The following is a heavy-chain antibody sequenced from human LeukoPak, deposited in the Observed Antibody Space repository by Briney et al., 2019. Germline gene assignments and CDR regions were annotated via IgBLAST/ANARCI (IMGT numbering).Heavy chain of an antibody. J-gene: IGHJ3*02. Sequence: PSETLSLTCSVSGDSISSSYWSWIRQPPGKGLEWIGNIYNSANTNYNPSLQSRVTMSVDTSKSQFSLQLTSVSAADTAVYYCARRANDWRPLDIWGQGTMVTVS. D-gene: IGHD1-1*01. V-gene: IGHV4-59*08. CDR1: GDSISSSY. CDR3: ARRANDWRPLDI. CDR2: IYNSANT.